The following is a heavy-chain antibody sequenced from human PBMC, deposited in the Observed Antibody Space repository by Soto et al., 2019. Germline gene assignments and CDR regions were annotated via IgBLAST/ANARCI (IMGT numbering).Heavy chain of an antibody. D-gene: IGHD3-9*01. Sequence: EVQLLESGGDLVQPGGSLRLSCVASGFTFSDYVMSWVRQVPGKGLEWVSSISDGGERTDYRDSVRGRFTISRDNARFTLHLQMNSLRVDDTAIYFCARDRSTDFDLDVWGQGTTVTVSS. CDR3: ARDRSTDFDLDV. J-gene: IGHJ6*02. CDR2: ISDGGERT. CDR1: GFTFSDYV. V-gene: IGHV3-23*01.